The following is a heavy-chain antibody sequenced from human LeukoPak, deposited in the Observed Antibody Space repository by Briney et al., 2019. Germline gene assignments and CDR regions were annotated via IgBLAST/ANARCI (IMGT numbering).Heavy chain of an antibody. V-gene: IGHV3-74*01. J-gene: IGHJ4*02. CDR1: GFTFSSYW. CDR2: INSDGSST. D-gene: IGHD3-16*02. Sequence: GGSLRLSCAASGFTFSSYWMHWVRQAPGKGLVWVSRINSDGSSTSYADSVKGRFTISRDNAKNSLYLQMNSLRAEDTAVYYCARDRGSGTFGGVIVTPFDYWGQGTLVTVSS. CDR3: ARDRGSGTFGGVIVTPFDY.